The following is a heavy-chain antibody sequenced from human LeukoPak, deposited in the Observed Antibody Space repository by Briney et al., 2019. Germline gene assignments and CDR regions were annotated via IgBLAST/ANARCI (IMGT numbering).Heavy chain of an antibody. Sequence: GGSLRLSCAAPGFIFRSFWMSWVRQAPGKGLEWVANIKDDGSEKYFVDSVKGRFTISRDNAKNSLYLQMNSLRAEDTAVYYCARDVYGSGRKSDYWGQGTLVTVSS. D-gene: IGHD3-10*01. CDR1: GFIFRSFW. CDR2: IKDDGSEK. J-gene: IGHJ4*02. V-gene: IGHV3-7*01. CDR3: ARDVYGSGRKSDY.